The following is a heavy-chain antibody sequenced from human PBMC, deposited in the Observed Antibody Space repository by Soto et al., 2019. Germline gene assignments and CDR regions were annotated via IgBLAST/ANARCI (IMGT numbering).Heavy chain of an antibody. J-gene: IGHJ4*02. CDR2: ISYDGSNK. V-gene: IGHV3-30-3*01. D-gene: IGHD1-20*01. CDR1: GFTFKTYT. CDR3: ARGSMYNWNQSPPDS. Sequence: GGSLRLAXVGSGFTFKTYTFHWGRQPPGKGLEWVAVISYDGSNKYYADSVKGRFTVSRDNSKSTLFLQMNSLTPEDTAVYYCARGSMYNWNQSPPDSWGQGTLVTVSS.